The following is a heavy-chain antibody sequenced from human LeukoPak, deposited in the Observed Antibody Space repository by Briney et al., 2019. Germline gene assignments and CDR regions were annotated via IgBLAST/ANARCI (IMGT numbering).Heavy chain of an antibody. CDR3: ARAGTNSIAAATPHWYFDL. CDR2: IYTSGST. V-gene: IGHV4-4*07. D-gene: IGHD6-13*01. Sequence: SETLSLTCTVSGGSISSYYWSWIRQPAGKGLEWIGRIYTSGSTNYNPSLKSRVTMSVDTSKNQFSLKLSSVTAADTAVYYCARAGTNSIAAATPHWYFDLWGRGTLVTVSS. CDR1: GGSISSYY. J-gene: IGHJ2*01.